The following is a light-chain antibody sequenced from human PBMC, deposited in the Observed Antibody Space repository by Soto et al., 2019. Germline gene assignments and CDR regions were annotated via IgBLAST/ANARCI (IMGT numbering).Light chain of an antibody. CDR3: QARSHWT. Sequence: VLTLSPATLSVAPGERATLSCRASQSVSSYLAWYQQKPGQAPRLLIYDASNRATGIPARFSGSGSGTDCPLSLSALEPEDLAVYCCQARSHWTFRGGTKVDIK. CDR1: QSVSSY. CDR2: DAS. J-gene: IGKJ4*02. V-gene: IGKV3-11*01.